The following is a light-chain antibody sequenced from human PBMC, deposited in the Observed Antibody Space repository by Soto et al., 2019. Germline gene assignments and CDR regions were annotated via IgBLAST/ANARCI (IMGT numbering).Light chain of an antibody. CDR3: QQNNNYPWT. Sequence: DIQMTQSPSTLSASIGDRVTITCRASQTVNGWLVWYQQRPGKAPKLLIYDVSALQSGVPSRFRGSGSGTEFTLTISSLQPDDFATYYCQQNNNYPWTFGQGTKGDIK. CDR1: QTVNGW. V-gene: IGKV1-5*03. CDR2: DVS. J-gene: IGKJ1*01.